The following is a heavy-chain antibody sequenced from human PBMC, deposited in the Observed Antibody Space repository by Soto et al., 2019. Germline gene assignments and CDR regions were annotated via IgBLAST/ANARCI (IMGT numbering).Heavy chain of an antibody. V-gene: IGHV3-13*01. CDR1: GFTFSSYD. D-gene: IGHD5-12*01. CDR2: IGTAGDT. Sequence: PGGSLRLSCAASGFTFSSYDMHWVRQATGKGLEWVSAIGTAGDTYYPGSVKGRFTISRENAKNSLYLQMNSLRAEDTAVYYCARGAPRWIRTNDYGFDYWGQGTLVTVSS. J-gene: IGHJ4*02. CDR3: ARGAPRWIRTNDYGFDY.